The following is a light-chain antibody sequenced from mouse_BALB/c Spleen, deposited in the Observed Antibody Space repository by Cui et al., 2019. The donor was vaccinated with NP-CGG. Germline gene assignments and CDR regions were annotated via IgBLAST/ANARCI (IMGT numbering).Light chain of an antibody. CDR2: GSN. CDR1: TGAVTTRNY. V-gene: IGLV1*01. CDR3: ALWFSNHWV. J-gene: IGLJ1*01. Sequence: QAVVTQESSLPTSPGATVTLTCRSSTGAVTTRNYANWVQVKPDLLFTGLMGGSNNRAPGVPARFSGSLIGDKAALTITGAQTEDEAIYFCALWFSNHWVFGGGTKLTVL.